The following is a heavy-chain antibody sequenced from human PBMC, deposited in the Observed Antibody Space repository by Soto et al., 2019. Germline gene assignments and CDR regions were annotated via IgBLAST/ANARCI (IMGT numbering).Heavy chain of an antibody. J-gene: IGHJ4*02. V-gene: IGHV3-30-3*01. CDR1: GFTFSSYA. Sequence: PGGSLRLSCAASGFTFSSYAMHWVRQAPGKGLEWVAVISYDGSNKYYADSVKGRFTISRDNSKNTLYLQMNSLRPEDTAVYYCARDFGSLGATIDSWGQGTLVTVSS. D-gene: IGHD1-26*01. CDR2: ISYDGSNK. CDR3: ARDFGSLGATIDS.